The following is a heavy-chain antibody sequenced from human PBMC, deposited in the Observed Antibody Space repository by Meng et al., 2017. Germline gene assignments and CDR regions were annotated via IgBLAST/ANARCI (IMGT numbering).Heavy chain of an antibody. CDR1: GGSFSGYY. J-gene: IGHJ3*02. D-gene: IGHD3-22*01. CDR2: INHSGST. V-gene: IGHV4-34*01. Sequence: SETLSLTCAVYGGSFSGYYWSWIRQPPGKGLEWIGEINHSGSTNYNPSLKSRVTISVDTSKNQFSLKLSSVTAADTAVYYCARDRTYYYDSSGYYYLEDAFDIWGQGTMVTVSS. CDR3: ARDRTYYYDSSGYYYLEDAFDI.